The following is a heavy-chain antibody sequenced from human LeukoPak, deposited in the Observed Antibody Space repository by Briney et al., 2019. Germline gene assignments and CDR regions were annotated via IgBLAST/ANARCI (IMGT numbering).Heavy chain of an antibody. V-gene: IGHV3-48*02. CDR3: AGTSVARGHDAFDL. CDR2: ITTSSRTI. CDR1: GFTFSTYN. J-gene: IGHJ3*01. D-gene: IGHD6-19*01. Sequence: GGSLRLSCAASGFTFSTYNMNWVRQAPGKGLEWVSYITTSSRTIYYADSVKGRFTISRDNAESSLYLRMNSLRDDDTAVYYCAGTSVARGHDAFDLWGQGTMVTVSS.